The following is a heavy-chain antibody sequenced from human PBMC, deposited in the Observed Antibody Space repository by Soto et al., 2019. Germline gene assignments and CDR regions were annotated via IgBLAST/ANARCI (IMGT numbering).Heavy chain of an antibody. V-gene: IGHV3-23*01. CDR2: ISARGGST. CDR1: GCTFSNYA. CDR3: AKDRGFGAGHGMDV. D-gene: IGHD3-10*01. J-gene: IGHJ6*02. Sequence: EVQLLESGGDLVQPGWSLRLSWEASGCTFSNYAMSWVRQAPGKGLEWVTGISARGGSTYYVDSVKGRFTISRDNSKNTLYLQMNALRAEDRAVYYCAKDRGFGAGHGMDVWGQGTTVTVSS.